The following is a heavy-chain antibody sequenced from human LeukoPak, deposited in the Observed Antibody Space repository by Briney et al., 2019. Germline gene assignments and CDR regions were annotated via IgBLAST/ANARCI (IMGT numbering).Heavy chain of an antibody. D-gene: IGHD4-23*01. V-gene: IGHV1-69*13. Sequence: GASVKVSCKASGYTFTSYYMHWVRQAPGQGLEWMGGIIPIFGTANYAQKFQGRVTITADESTSTAYMELSSLRSEDTAVYYCARDSYYGGSSNPPPFFDYWGQGTLVTVSS. CDR3: ARDSYYGGSSNPPPFFDY. J-gene: IGHJ4*02. CDR2: IIPIFGTA. CDR1: GYTFTSYY.